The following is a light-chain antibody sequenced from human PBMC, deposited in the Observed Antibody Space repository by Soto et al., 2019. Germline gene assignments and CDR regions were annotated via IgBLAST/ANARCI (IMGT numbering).Light chain of an antibody. Sequence: DIQMTQSPSSLSASVGDRVTITCRASQSVNTYLNWYQQKPGNAPELLISATSRLQSGVPSRFSGSGSGTDVTLAIRSLQPEDFATYYCRQSYTFPYTFGQGTKLEIK. V-gene: IGKV1-39*01. CDR1: QSVNTY. CDR3: RQSYTFPYT. J-gene: IGKJ2*01. CDR2: ATS.